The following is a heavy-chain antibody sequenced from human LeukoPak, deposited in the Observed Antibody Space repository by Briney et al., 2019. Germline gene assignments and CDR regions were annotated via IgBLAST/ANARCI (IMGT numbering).Heavy chain of an antibody. D-gene: IGHD3-16*02. CDR1: GFIFSDYW. CDR3: AKGPMITFGGVIVTPDY. V-gene: IGHV3-7*01. J-gene: IGHJ4*02. Sequence: GGSLRPSCAASGFIFSDYWMTWVRQAPGKGLEWVANIRQDGSDKYYVDSVKGRFTISRDNAKNSLFLQMNSLRAEDTAVYYCAKGPMITFGGVIVTPDYWGQGTLVTVSS. CDR2: IRQDGSDK.